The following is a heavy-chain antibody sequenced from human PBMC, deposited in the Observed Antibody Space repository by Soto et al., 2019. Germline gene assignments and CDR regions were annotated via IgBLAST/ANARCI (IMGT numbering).Heavy chain of an antibody. J-gene: IGHJ6*02. D-gene: IGHD3-3*01. CDR3: AKDRDYYDFWSGKSYYYYYGMDV. Sequence: LRLSCAASGFTFSSYGMHWVRQAPVNVLEWVAVISYDGSNKYYADSVKGRFTISRDNSKNTLYLQMNSLRAEDTAVYYCAKDRDYYDFWSGKSYYYYYGMDVWGQGTTVTVSS. CDR1: GFTFSSYG. V-gene: IGHV3-30*18. CDR2: ISYDGSNK.